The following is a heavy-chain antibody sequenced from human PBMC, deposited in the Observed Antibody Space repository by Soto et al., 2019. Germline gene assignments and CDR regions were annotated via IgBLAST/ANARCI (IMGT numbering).Heavy chain of an antibody. Sequence: PVGSLRLSCAASGFIFRNYAMNWVRQAPGKGLEWVSFVSANADGTFYADSVKGRFSISRDNSKNTLYLQMNKLRADDTAIYYCSKGRLSFDFWGQGTLVTV. CDR2: VSANADGT. CDR3: SKGRLSFDF. V-gene: IGHV3-23*01. J-gene: IGHJ4*02. CDR1: GFIFRNYA.